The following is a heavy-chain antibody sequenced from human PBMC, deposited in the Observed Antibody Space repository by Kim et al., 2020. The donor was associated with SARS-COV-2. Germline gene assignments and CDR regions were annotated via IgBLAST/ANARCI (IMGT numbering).Heavy chain of an antibody. Sequence: GGSLRLSCAASGFTFSSYWMQWVRQAPGKGLVWVSRIDTDGSLTSYADSVKGRFTISRDNTKNTLYLQMSGLRDEDTAVYFCARIPNNSSGYYYSDHWGRGTLVTVSP. CDR1: GFTFSSYW. CDR3: ARIPNNSSGYYYSDH. D-gene: IGHD3-22*01. CDR2: IDTDGSLT. J-gene: IGHJ4*02. V-gene: IGHV3-74*01.